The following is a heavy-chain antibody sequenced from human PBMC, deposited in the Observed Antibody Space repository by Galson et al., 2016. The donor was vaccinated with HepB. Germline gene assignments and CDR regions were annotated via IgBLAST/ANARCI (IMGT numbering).Heavy chain of an antibody. V-gene: IGHV4-31*03. Sequence: LSLTCTVSAGSISSGGYYWGWIRQHPGKGLEWIGYIFYSGSTYYNPSLKSRVTISVDTSKNQFSLNLRSVTAADTAIYYCARSSLNWFDPWGQGTLVTVSS. J-gene: IGHJ5*02. CDR3: ARSSLNWFDP. CDR1: AGSISSGGYY. CDR2: IFYSGST.